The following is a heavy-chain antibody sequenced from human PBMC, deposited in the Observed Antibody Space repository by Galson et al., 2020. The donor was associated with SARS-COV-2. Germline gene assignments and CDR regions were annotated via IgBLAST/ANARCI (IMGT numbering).Heavy chain of an antibody. D-gene: IGHD3-10*01. CDR2: IKQDGSEK. J-gene: IGHJ6*02. CDR3: ARDECYYCGMDV. CDR1: GFSIGSYY. Sequence: GGSLRLSCAASGFSIGSYYMGWVRQAPGKGLEWVANIKQDGSEKYYTDSVKGRFTISRDNAKNSLDLQMNSLRDEDAAVYYCARDECYYCGMDVWGQGTTVTVSS. V-gene: IGHV3-7*03.